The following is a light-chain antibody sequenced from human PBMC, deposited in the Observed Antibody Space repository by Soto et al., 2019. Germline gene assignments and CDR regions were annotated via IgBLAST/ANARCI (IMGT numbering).Light chain of an antibody. CDR3: LQDYNYPLT. J-gene: IGKJ4*01. Sequence: IHMTHSPSSLSASLGYRGTINCRASQGIRNDLGWYQQKPGKAPKLLIYAASSLQSGVPSRFSGSGSGTDFTLTISSLQPEDFATYYCLQDYNYPLTFGGGTKVDIK. CDR2: AAS. CDR1: QGIRND. V-gene: IGKV1-6*01.